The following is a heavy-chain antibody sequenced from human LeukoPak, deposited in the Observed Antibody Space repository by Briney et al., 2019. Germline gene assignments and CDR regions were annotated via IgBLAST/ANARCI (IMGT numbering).Heavy chain of an antibody. CDR1: GGSFSGYY. Sequence: SETLSLTCAVYGGSFSGYYWSWIRQPPGKGLEWIGEINHSGSTNYNPSLKSRVTISVDTSKSQFSLKLSSVTAADTAVYYCARGHVYWFRLNWFDPWGQGTLVTVSS. CDR3: ARGHVYWFRLNWFDP. J-gene: IGHJ5*02. V-gene: IGHV4-34*01. D-gene: IGHD3-22*01. CDR2: INHSGST.